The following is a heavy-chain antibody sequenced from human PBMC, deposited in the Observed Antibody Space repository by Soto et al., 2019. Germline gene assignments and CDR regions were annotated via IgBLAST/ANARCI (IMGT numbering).Heavy chain of an antibody. CDR3: VRDRGYSGFFY. CDR1: GFTFSDYY. Sequence: QVQLVESGGGLVKPGGSLRLSCAASGFTFSDYYMSWIRQAPGKGLAWVSYITSSSSNFTNYADSVKGRFTISRDNAKNSVYLQMDSLRVEDTAVYYCVRDRGYSGFFYWGQGALVTVSA. J-gene: IGHJ4*02. D-gene: IGHD5-12*01. V-gene: IGHV3-11*06. CDR2: ITSSSSNFT.